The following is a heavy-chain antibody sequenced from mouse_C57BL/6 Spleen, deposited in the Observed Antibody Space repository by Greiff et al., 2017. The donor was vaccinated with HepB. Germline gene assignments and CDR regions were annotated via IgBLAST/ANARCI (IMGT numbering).Heavy chain of an antibody. Sequence: QVHVKQPGAELVKPGASVKMSCKASGYTFTSYWITWVKQRPGQGLEWIGDIYPGSGSTNYNEKFKSKATLTVDTSSSTAYMQLSSLTSEDSAVYYCARGWLRHHDYWGQGTTLTVSS. D-gene: IGHD2-2*01. CDR2: IYPGSGST. CDR1: GYTFTSYW. CDR3: ARGWLRHHDY. J-gene: IGHJ2*01. V-gene: IGHV1-55*01.